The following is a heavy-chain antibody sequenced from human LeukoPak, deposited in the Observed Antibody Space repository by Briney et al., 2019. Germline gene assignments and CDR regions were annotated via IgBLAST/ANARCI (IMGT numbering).Heavy chain of an antibody. CDR3: ARSLGSCSTTTCYDNWFDP. V-gene: IGHV3-21*01. CDR1: GFTFSSYS. Sequence: GGSLRLPCAASGFTFSSYSMNWVRQAPGKGLEWVSSISSSGVYIYYADSLKGRFTISRDNAKDSLYLQMNSLRAEDTAVYYCARSLGSCSTTTCYDNWFDPWGQGTLVTVSS. CDR2: ISSSGVYI. D-gene: IGHD2-2*01. J-gene: IGHJ5*02.